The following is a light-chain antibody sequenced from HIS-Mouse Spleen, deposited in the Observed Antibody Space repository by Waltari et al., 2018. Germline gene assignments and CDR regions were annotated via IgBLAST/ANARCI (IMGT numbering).Light chain of an antibody. CDR1: QSIRSY. CDR3: QQSYSTPLFT. CDR2: AAS. J-gene: IGKJ3*01. Sequence: DIQMTQSPSSLSASVGDRVTITCRASQSIRSYLNWYQQKPGKAPKLLISAASSLQSGVPSRFSGSGSGTDFTLTISSLQPEDFATYYCQQSYSTPLFTFGPGTKVDIK. V-gene: IGKV1-39*01.